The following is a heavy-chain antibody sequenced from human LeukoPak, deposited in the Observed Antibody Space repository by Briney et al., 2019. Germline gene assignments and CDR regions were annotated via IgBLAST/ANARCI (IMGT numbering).Heavy chain of an antibody. J-gene: IGHJ4*02. CDR2: ISWNSNNI. D-gene: IGHD3-10*01. CDR1: GFTFDNFG. V-gene: IGHV3-9*01. Sequence: GGSLRLSCAASGFTFDNFGMYWFRQAPGRGLEWVTAISWNSNNIAYADSVKGRFTISRDNAKNSLYLQMNGLRAEDTAVYYCARRSYYGSGRTFDYWGQGTLVTVSS. CDR3: ARRSYYGSGRTFDY.